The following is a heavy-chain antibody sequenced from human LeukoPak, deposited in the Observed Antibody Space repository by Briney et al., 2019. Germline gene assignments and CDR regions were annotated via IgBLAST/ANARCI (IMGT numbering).Heavy chain of an antibody. D-gene: IGHD4-11*01. Sequence: ASVKVSCKASGYTFTGYYLHWVQQAPGQGLEWMGRINPNNGGTNYAQKFQGRVTMTRDTSISTAYMELSRLRSDDTAVYYCARGLQGGLEFRGQGTLVTVSS. V-gene: IGHV1-2*02. CDR2: INPNNGGT. CDR1: GYTFTGYY. CDR3: ARGLQGGLEF. J-gene: IGHJ4*02.